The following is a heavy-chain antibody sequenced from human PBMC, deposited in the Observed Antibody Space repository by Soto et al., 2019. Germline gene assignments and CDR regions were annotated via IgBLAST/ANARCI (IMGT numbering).Heavy chain of an antibody. CDR3: ARVFYDNGGNYYDY. CDR2: VTSNGGAT. D-gene: IGHD3-22*01. CDR1: GFTFSSYA. V-gene: IGHV3-64*02. Sequence: GGSLRLSCAASGFTFSSYAMHWVRQAPGKGLEYVSAVTSNGGATFYADSVKGRFTISRDNSKNTLYLQMGSLRAEDMAVYYCARVFYDNGGNYYDYWGQGTLVTVSS. J-gene: IGHJ4*02.